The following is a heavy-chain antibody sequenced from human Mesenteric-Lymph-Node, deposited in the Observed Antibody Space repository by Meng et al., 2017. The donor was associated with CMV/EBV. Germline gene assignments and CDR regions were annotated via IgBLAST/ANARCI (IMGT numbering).Heavy chain of an antibody. D-gene: IGHD3-22*01. V-gene: IGHV3-15*01. Sequence: GESLKISCAASGFTFSNAWMSWVRQAPGKGLEWVGRIKSKTDGGTTDYAAPVKGRFTISRDDSKNTLYLQMNSLKTEDTAVYYCTTDGGYFRFDIWGQGTLVTVSS. CDR2: IKSKTDGGTT. CDR1: GFTFSNAW. CDR3: TTDGGYFRFDI. J-gene: IGHJ5*02.